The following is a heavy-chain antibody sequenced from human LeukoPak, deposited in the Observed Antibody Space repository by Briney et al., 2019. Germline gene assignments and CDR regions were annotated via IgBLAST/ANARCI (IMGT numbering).Heavy chain of an antibody. CDR3: ARVDS. V-gene: IGHV4-38-2*02. CDR1: GFSITTGYY. J-gene: IGHJ4*02. CDR2: IFRIGSS. Sequence: SETLSLTCSVSGFSITTGYYWAWIRQPPGHGLEWIGTIFRIGSSYFNPSLKSRVTISVDTSKSQLSLKLSCVTAADTALYYCARVDSWGQGTQVTVSS.